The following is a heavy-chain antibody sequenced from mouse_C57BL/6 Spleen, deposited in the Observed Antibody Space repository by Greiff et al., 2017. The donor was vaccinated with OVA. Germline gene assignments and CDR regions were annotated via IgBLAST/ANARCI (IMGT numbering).Heavy chain of an antibody. V-gene: IGHV3-6*01. CDR3: ARGRYGNYFYAMDY. CDR2: ISYDGSN. CDR1: GYSITSGYY. D-gene: IGHD2-10*02. Sequence: EVKLMESGPGLVKPSQSLSLTCSVTGYSITSGYYWNWIRQFPGNKLEWMGYISYDGSNNYNPSLKNRISITRDTSKNQFFLKLNSVTTEDTATYYCARGRYGNYFYAMDYWGQGTSVTVSS. J-gene: IGHJ4*01.